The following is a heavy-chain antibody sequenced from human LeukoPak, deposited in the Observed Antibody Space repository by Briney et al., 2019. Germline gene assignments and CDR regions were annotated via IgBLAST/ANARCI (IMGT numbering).Heavy chain of an antibody. J-gene: IGHJ6*02. CDR1: GFTFSTYD. Sequence: GGSLRLSCAASGFTFSTYDMHWVRQGTGKGLEWVSAIGTGGDTSYPGSVKGRFTISRENAKNSLYLQMNSLRAGDTAVYYCAKDRRIAAAGKYYYYYYGMEVWGQGTTVTVSS. V-gene: IGHV3-13*01. CDR2: IGTGGDT. D-gene: IGHD6-13*01. CDR3: AKDRRIAAAGKYYYYYYGMEV.